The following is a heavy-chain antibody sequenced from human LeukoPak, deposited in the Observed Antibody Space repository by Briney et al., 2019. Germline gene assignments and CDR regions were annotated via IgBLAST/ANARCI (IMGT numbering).Heavy chain of an antibody. D-gene: IGHD3-22*01. V-gene: IGHV4-39*01. CDR1: GDYISSSSYY. Sequence: SETLSLTCAVPGDYISSSSYYWGWIRQSPGTGLEWIGDIYHSGRTYYNPSLKSRVAISIDTSKNQFSLRLRSMTAADTAVFYCARRRYYDSTGYFEWGRGTLVTVSS. J-gene: IGHJ1*01. CDR2: IYHSGRT. CDR3: ARRRYYDSTGYFE.